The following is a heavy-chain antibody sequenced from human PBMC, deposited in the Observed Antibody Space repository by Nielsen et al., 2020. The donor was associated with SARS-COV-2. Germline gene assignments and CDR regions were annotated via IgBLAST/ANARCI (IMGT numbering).Heavy chain of an antibody. V-gene: IGHV1-18*04. D-gene: IGHD1/OR15-1a*01. CDR3: ARDVGLTRPDLLEY. Sequence: ASVMVSCRASGFLFTSFGISWVRHAAGKGLEWVGYISGYNGNTKYAQKFQGRVIMTADTSTATAYMELRSLRSDDTANYYCARDVGLTRPDLLEYWGQGTLVTVSS. CDR1: GFLFTSFG. J-gene: IGHJ4*02. CDR2: ISGYNGNT.